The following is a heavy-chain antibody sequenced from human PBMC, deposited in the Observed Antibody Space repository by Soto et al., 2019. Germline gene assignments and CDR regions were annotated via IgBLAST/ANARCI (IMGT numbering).Heavy chain of an antibody. V-gene: IGHV3-23*01. J-gene: IGHJ6*02. CDR1: GFSVSDYA. CDR2: ISGSGDGT. CDR3: TKSRRSVLMVYGFGGMDV. D-gene: IGHD2-8*01. Sequence: GGSLRLSCAASGFSVSDYAMSWVRQAPGKGLEWVSSISGSGDGTYYGDSVKGRFTLSRDTSQKTLYLQMNNLRGEDTAVYFCTKSRRSVLMVYGFGGMDVWGRGTTVTVS.